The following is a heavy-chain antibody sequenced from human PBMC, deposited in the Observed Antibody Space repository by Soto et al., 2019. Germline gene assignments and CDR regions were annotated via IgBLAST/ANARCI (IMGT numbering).Heavy chain of an antibody. CDR3: AKELGGYSYGYELDH. D-gene: IGHD5-18*01. CDR2: ISWNSATR. V-gene: IGHV3-9*01. J-gene: IGHJ4*02. Sequence: EVQLVDSGGGLVQPGRSLRLSCAASGFTFDIYAMHWVRQAPGMGLEWVSSISWNSATRGYADSVKGRFTISRDNAKNSLYLQMDSLRTEDTAFYYCAKELGGYSYGYELDHWGQGTLVAVSS. CDR1: GFTFDIYA.